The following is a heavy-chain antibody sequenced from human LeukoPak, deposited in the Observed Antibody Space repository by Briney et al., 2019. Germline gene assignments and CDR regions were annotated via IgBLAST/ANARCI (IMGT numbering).Heavy chain of an antibody. CDR2: IYWGDDK. D-gene: IGHD3-9*01. CDR1: GFSLSTTGVG. CDR3: ARLRYFGWLHIDY. J-gene: IGHJ4*02. Sequence: SGPTLVKPTQILTLTCTFSGFSLSTTGVGVGWIRHPPGKALQWLALIYWGDDKRYSPSLKSRLTITKDPAKNQVVLTMTNIGPEDTATYYCARLRYFGWLHIDYWGQGTLVTVSS. V-gene: IGHV2-5*02.